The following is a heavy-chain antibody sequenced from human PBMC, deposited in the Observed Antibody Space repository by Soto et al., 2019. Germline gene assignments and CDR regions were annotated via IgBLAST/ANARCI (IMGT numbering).Heavy chain of an antibody. CDR1: VCTFTSYY. CDR3: ARGAAAATGDAFDI. D-gene: IGHD6-13*01. CDR2: INPSGGST. J-gene: IGHJ3*02. V-gene: IGHV1-46*01. Sequence: ASVKVSCKASVCTFTSYYMTWVRQAPGQVLEWMAIINPSGGSTSYAQKFQGRVTMTRDTSTSTVYMELSSLRSEDTAVYCCARGAAAATGDAFDIWGQGTIVTVSS.